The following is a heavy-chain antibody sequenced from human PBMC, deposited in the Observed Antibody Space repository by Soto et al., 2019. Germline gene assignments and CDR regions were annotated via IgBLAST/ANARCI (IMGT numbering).Heavy chain of an antibody. Sequence: GASVKVSCKVSGYTLTELSMHWVRQAPGKGLEWMGGFDPEDGETIYAQKFQGRVTMTEDTSTDTAYMELSSLRSEDTVVYYCASVQYCSSTSCSYMDVWGKGTTVTVSS. V-gene: IGHV1-24*01. CDR2: FDPEDGET. CDR1: GYTLTELS. J-gene: IGHJ6*03. D-gene: IGHD2-2*01. CDR3: ASVQYCSSTSCSYMDV.